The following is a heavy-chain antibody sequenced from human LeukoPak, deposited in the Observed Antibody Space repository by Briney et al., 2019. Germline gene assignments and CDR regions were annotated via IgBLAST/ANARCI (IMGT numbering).Heavy chain of an antibody. J-gene: IGHJ4*02. Sequence: GGSLRLSCAASGFTFSSYAMSWVRQAPGKWLEWVSAISGSGGSTYYADSVKGRFTISRDNSKNTLYLQMNSLRAEDTAVYYCAKGDFWSGYLYYFDYWGQGTLVTVSS. CDR2: ISGSGGST. V-gene: IGHV3-23*01. CDR1: GFTFSSYA. D-gene: IGHD3-3*01. CDR3: AKGDFWSGYLYYFDY.